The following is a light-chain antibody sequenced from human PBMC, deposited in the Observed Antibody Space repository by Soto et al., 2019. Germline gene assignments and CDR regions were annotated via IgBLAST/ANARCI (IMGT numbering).Light chain of an antibody. Sequence: QSALTQPASVSGSPGQSITISCTGTSSDIGGYNYVSWFQQHPGKAPKLIIYDVNNRPSGVSNRFSGSKSGTTASLAISGLQAEDEAEYFCSSYVGTNTLVLFGGGTKLTVL. CDR2: DVN. J-gene: IGLJ2*01. V-gene: IGLV2-14*01. CDR1: SSDIGGYNY. CDR3: SSYVGTNTLVL.